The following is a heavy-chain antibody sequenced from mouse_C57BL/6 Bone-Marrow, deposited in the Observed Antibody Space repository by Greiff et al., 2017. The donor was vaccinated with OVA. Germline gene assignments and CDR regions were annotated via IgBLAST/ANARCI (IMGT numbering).Heavy chain of an antibody. J-gene: IGHJ2*01. CDR2: IDPVTGGT. Sequence: QVQLKESGAELVRPGASVTLSCKASGYTFTDYEMHWVKQTPVHGLEWIGAIDPVTGGTAYNQKFKGKAILTADKSSSTAYMELRSLTSEDSAVYYCTRSYSNYGDFDYWGQGTTLTVSS. D-gene: IGHD2-5*01. CDR1: GYTFTDYE. V-gene: IGHV1-15*01. CDR3: TRSYSNYGDFDY.